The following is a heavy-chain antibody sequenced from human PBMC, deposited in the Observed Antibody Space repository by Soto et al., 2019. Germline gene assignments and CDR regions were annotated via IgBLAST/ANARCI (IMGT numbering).Heavy chain of an antibody. J-gene: IGHJ4*02. CDR3: ARDPGYSYGYN. D-gene: IGHD5-18*01. V-gene: IGHV1-3*01. Sequence: QVQLVQSGAEVKKPGASVKVSCKASGYTFTSYAMHWVRQAPGQRLERMGRINAGNGNTKYSQKFQGRVTITRDTSASTAYMGLSSLRSEDTAVYYCARDPGYSYGYNWGQGTLVTVSS. CDR1: GYTFTSYA. CDR2: INAGNGNT.